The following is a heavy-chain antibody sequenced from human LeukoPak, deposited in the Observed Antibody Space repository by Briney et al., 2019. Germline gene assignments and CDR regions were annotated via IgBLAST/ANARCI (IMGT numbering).Heavy chain of an antibody. CDR3: ATSSWYRLAY. CDR2: SRNKADSFTA. CDR1: GFTFSDSF. V-gene: IGHV3-72*01. D-gene: IGHD6-13*01. Sequence: GGPLRLSCAASGFTFSDSFMSWVRQSTGKGLEWVGRSRNKADSFTAEYAASVKGRFTISRDESKNSLYLQISSLETEDAAVYYCATSSWYRLAYWGQGSLVTVSS. J-gene: IGHJ4*02.